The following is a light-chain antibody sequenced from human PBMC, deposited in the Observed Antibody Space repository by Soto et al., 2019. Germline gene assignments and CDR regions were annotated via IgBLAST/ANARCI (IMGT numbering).Light chain of an antibody. Sequence: EVVLTKSPGTLSLSPXERATLSCRASQSVSNNYLAWYQQKPGQAPRLLIYGASNRATGIPDRFSGSGSGTEFTLTISSLQPDDSATYYCQQYNTFWTFAQGTKVDIK. CDR1: QSVSNNY. CDR3: QQYNTFWT. V-gene: IGKV3-20*01. CDR2: GAS. J-gene: IGKJ1*01.